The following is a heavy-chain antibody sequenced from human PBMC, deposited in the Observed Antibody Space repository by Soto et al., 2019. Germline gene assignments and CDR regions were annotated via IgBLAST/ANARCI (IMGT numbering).Heavy chain of an antibody. Sequence: PGGSLRLSCAASGFTFSSYSMNWVRQAPGKGLEWVSSISSSSSYIYYADSVKGRFTISRDNAKNSLYLQMNSLRAEDTAVYYCARGPGYCSSTSCPTYYYYYGMDVWGQGTTVTVSS. CDR2: ISSSSSYI. J-gene: IGHJ6*02. CDR1: GFTFSSYS. V-gene: IGHV3-21*01. D-gene: IGHD2-2*01. CDR3: ARGPGYCSSTSCPTYYYYYGMDV.